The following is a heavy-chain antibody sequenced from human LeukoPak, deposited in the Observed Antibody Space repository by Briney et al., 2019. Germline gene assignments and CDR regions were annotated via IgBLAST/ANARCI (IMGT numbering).Heavy chain of an antibody. J-gene: IGHJ5*02. V-gene: IGHV3-7*01. D-gene: IGHD6-19*01. CDR2: IKQDGSEK. CDR3: AGYSSSPGWFDP. CDR1: GFTLSSYW. Sequence: GGSLRLSCAASGFTLSSYWMSWVRQAPGKGLEWVANIKQDGSEKDYVDSVKGRFTISRDNAKNSLYLQMNSLRAEDTAVYYCAGYSSSPGWFDPWGQGTLVTVSS.